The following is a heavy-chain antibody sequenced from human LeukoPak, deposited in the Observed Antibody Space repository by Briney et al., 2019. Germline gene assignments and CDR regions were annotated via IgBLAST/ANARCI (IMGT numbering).Heavy chain of an antibody. Sequence: SETLSLTCAVYGGSLTAYYWTWIRQPPGKGLEWIGEINRPGTTNYNPALKSRVSISVDTSKNQFFLKLRSVTAADTAVYFCARVGYYHFYGADVWGQGTTVTVSS. CDR1: GGSLTAYY. CDR2: INRPGTT. J-gene: IGHJ6*02. V-gene: IGHV4-34*01. D-gene: IGHD6-25*01. CDR3: ARVGYYHFYGADV.